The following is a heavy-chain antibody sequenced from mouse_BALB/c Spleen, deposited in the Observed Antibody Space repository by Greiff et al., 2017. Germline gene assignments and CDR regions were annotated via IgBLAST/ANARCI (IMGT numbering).Heavy chain of an antibody. D-gene: IGHD2-3*01. CDR3: ARDGGYYSPFAY. CDR2: INSNGGST. CDR1: GFPFSSYG. J-gene: IGHJ3*01. V-gene: IGHV5-6-3*01. Sequence: DVQLQESGGGLVQPGGSLKLSCAASGFPFSSYGMSWVRQTPDKRLELVATINSNGGSTYYPDSVKGRFTISRDNAKNTLYLQMSSLKSEDTAMYYCARDGGYYSPFAYWGQGTLVTVSA.